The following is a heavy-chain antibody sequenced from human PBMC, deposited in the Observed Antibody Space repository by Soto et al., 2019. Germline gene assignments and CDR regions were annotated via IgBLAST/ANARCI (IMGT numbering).Heavy chain of an antibody. Sequence: ASVKVSCKASGYTFTNYAMHWVRQAPGQRLEWMGWINAGNGNTKYSQKFQGRVTITRDTSASTAYMELSSLRSEDTAVYYCARPEDSSGWFRLHYWGQGTLVTVSS. J-gene: IGHJ4*02. D-gene: IGHD6-19*01. CDR1: GYTFTNYA. CDR2: INAGNGNT. V-gene: IGHV1-3*01. CDR3: ARPEDSSGWFRLHY.